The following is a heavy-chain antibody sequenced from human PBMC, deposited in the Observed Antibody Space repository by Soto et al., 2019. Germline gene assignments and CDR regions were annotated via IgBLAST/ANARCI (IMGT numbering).Heavy chain of an antibody. CDR2: ISGSGDNT. CDR3: AKGYYSGYDLAYFDY. CDR1: GFSFDEYA. D-gene: IGHD5-12*01. V-gene: IGHV3-23*01. Sequence: EVQLLESGGGLAQPGGSVRLSCAASGFSFDEYATTWVRRAAGKGLEWVSAISGSGDNTYYADSVKGRFTISRDNSKNTLYLHLNSLRAEDTAVYYCAKGYYSGYDLAYFDYWGQGTLVTVSS. J-gene: IGHJ4*02.